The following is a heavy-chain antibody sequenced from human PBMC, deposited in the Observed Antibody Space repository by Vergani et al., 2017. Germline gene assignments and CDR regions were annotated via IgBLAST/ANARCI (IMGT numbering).Heavy chain of an antibody. V-gene: IGHV3-23*01. CDR1: GFSFPGYA. CDR2: VSGSSATP. J-gene: IGHJ6*02. CDR3: ARDEYYYDSSGYYYYYGMDV. Sequence: EVQLLESGGGLVQPGGSLRLSCEASGFSFPGYAMSWVRQAPGKGLEWVSSVSGSSATPYYADSVKGRFIISRDNSKNTLHLQMNSLRADDTAVYYCARDEYYYDSSGYYYYYGMDVWGQGTTVTVSS. D-gene: IGHD3-22*01.